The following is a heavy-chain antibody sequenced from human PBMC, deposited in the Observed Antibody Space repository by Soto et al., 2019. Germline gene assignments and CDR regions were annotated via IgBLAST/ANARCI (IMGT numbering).Heavy chain of an antibody. V-gene: IGHV4-30-2*01. CDR3: ASGGGVPATGDDY. CDR1: GGSINTATHS. D-gene: IGHD2-15*01. Sequence: QLQLQESGSGLVKPSQTLSLTCAVSGGSINTATHSWSWIRQPPGKGLEWIGYIYHSGSTYYNPYDKGGVTISIAKPHNHCSLRLSSVTAADTAVYYCASGGGVPATGDDYWGQGILVTVSS. J-gene: IGHJ4*02. CDR2: IYHSGST.